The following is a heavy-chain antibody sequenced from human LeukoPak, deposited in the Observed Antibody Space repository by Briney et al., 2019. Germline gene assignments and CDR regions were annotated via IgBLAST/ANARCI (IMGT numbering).Heavy chain of an antibody. CDR3: ARGGYSYGLITYFDY. V-gene: IGHV5-51*01. CDR2: IYPGDSDT. D-gene: IGHD5-18*01. Sequence: GESLKISCQGSGYSFTSYWIGWVRQMPGKGLEWVGIIYPGDSDTRYSPSFQGQVTISADKSISTAYLQWSSLKASDTAMYYCARGGYSYGLITYFDYWGQGTLATVSS. J-gene: IGHJ4*02. CDR1: GYSFTSYW.